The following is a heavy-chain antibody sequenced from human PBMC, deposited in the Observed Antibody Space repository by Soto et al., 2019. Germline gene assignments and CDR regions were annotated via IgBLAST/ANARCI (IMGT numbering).Heavy chain of an antibody. CDR2: IYYKGDT. CDR3: ARGSLVYDS. D-gene: IGHD3-16*01. Sequence: QVQLLESGPTLVKPSEILFLTCSVSGDSLNNNWWTWIRQAPGTAPELVGYIYYKGDTRYNPSLESRVTISLDTPKNQISLELRYLSGADTAVYFCARGSLVYDSWGQGILVTVSS. J-gene: IGHJ4*02. V-gene: IGHV4-59*01. CDR1: GDSLNNNW.